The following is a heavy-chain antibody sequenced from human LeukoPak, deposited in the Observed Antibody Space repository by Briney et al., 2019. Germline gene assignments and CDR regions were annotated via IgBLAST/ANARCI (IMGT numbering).Heavy chain of an antibody. D-gene: IGHD5-12*01. CDR3: ARENSGCGYYYYYYMDV. V-gene: IGHV3-48*03. Sequence: PGGSLRLSCAAPGFTFSSYEMNWVRQAPGKGLEWVSYISSSGSTIYYADSVKGRFTISRDNAKNSLYLQMNSLRAEDTAVYYCARENSGCGYYYYYYMDVWGKGTTVTVSS. J-gene: IGHJ6*03. CDR2: ISSSGSTI. CDR1: GFTFSSYE.